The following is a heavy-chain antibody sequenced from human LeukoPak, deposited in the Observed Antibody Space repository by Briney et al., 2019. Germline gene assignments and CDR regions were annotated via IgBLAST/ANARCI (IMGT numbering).Heavy chain of an antibody. Sequence: ASVKVSCKASGYTFTGYYMHWVRQAPGQGLEWMGWINPNSGCTNYAQKFQGRLTITRDTSISTAYMELSRLRSDDTAVYYCAKAPFCSGVSCYKTFDYWGQGTLVTVSS. J-gene: IGHJ4*02. D-gene: IGHD2-15*01. CDR3: AKAPFCSGVSCYKTFDY. CDR1: GYTFTGYY. CDR2: INPNSGCT. V-gene: IGHV1-2*02.